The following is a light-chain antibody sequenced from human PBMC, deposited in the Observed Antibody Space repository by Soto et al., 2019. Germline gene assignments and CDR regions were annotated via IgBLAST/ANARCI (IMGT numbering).Light chain of an antibody. CDR1: SSNIGNNY. Sequence: QSVLTQPPSVSAAPGQKVTISCSGSSSNIGNNYISCYQQLPGTAPKLLIYENNKRPSGIPDRFSGSKSGTSATLGITGLQTGDEADYDCGTWDSSLSADVFGTGTKLTVL. V-gene: IGLV1-51*02. CDR2: ENN. CDR3: GTWDSSLSADV. J-gene: IGLJ1*01.